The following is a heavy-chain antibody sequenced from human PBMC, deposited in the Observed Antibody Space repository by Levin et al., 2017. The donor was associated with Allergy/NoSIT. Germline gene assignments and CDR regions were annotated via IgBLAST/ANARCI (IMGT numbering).Heavy chain of an antibody. CDR2: INPNSGDT. V-gene: IGHV1-2*02. D-gene: IGHD3-22*01. CDR3: ARVPLGVYFYGSSGYYYFDY. CDR1: GYTFTDFY. Sequence: GESLKISCKVSGYTFTDFYIHWVRQAPGQGFEWMGWINPNSGDTKYPQKFQGRVTMTRDMSIGTVYMELRRLRYDDTAVYYCARVPLGVYFYGSSGYYYFDYWGQGTLVTVSS. J-gene: IGHJ4*02.